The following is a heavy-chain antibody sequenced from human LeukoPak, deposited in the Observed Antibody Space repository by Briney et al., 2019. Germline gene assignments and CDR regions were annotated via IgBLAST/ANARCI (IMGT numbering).Heavy chain of an antibody. CDR3: ARSLTVAEYYFDY. CDR2: IYHSGST. CDR1: GGSISSSNW. D-gene: IGHD6-19*01. V-gene: IGHV4-4*02. Sequence: SETLSLTCAVSGGSISSSNWWSWVRQPPGKGLEWIGEIYHSGSTNYNPSLKSRVTISVDTSKNQFSLKLSSVTAADTAVYYCARSLTVAEYYFDYWGQGTLVTVSS. J-gene: IGHJ4*02.